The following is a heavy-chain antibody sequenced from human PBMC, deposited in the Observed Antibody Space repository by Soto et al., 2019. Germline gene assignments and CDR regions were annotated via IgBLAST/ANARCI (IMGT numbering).Heavy chain of an antibody. J-gene: IGHJ4*02. V-gene: IGHV3-23*01. Sequence: EVQLLESGGGLVQPGGYLRLSCAASGFTFSNYAMNWFRQAPGKGLDRVSGIIGGGGSSYYADSVKGRFSFTSDNSKNTLYLQMNSLRAEDVAVYYCSHNCGVDCHSVFFYWGQGTLVFVPS. D-gene: IGHD2-21*02. CDR3: SHNCGVDCHSVFFY. CDR2: IIGGGGSS. CDR1: GFTFSNYA.